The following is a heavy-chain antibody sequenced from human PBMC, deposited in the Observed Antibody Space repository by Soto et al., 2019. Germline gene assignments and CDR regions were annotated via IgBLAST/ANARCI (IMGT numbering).Heavy chain of an antibody. CDR2: ISSSGIT. Sequence: DVQLLESGGGLVQPGGSLRISCAAPGINFLTYAMAWVRQAPGKGLEWVSVISSSGITYYADSVKGRFTISRDISNSTLFLQLNSLTVEDTAVYYCTKMGTSIWYMDCFDYWGRGSLVTVSS. J-gene: IGHJ4*02. V-gene: IGHV3-23*01. CDR1: GINFLTYA. CDR3: TKMGTSIWYMDCFDY. D-gene: IGHD3-3*02.